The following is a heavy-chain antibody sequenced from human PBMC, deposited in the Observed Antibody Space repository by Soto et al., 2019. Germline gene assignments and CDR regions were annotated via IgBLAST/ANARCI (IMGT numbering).Heavy chain of an antibody. CDR2: INHSGST. CDR3: ARAPPRRTVVRHFDY. CDR1: GGSISSSSYY. V-gene: IGHV4-39*07. J-gene: IGHJ4*02. D-gene: IGHD2-15*01. Sequence: PSETLSLTCTVSGGSISSSSYYWSWIRQPPGKGLEWIGEINHSGSTNYNPSLKSRVTISVDTSKNQFSLKLSSVTAADTAVYYCARAPPRRTVVRHFDYWGQGTLVTVSS.